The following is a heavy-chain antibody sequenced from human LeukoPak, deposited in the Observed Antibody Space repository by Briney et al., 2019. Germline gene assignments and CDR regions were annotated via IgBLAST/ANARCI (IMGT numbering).Heavy chain of an antibody. J-gene: IGHJ4*02. Sequence: GASVKVSCKASGYTFTSYGISWVRQAPGQGLEWMGWISAYNGNTNFGQKFQGRVSMTTDTSTSTAYMELRSLRSYDTAVYYCARDIRHYGSGADFDYWGQGTLVTVSS. D-gene: IGHD3-10*01. CDR2: ISAYNGNT. V-gene: IGHV1-18*01. CDR3: ARDIRHYGSGADFDY. CDR1: GYTFTSYG.